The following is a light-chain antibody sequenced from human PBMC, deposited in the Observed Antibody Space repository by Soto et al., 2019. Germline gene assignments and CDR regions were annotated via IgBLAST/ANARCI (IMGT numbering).Light chain of an antibody. CDR3: QKYNSVPL. J-gene: IGKJ3*01. Sequence: DIPMTQSPSSLSASVGDRVTITCRASQGINNYVAWYQQKPGKAPKLLIYAASTLQSGVPSRFSGSGSGTDFTLTIISLQPDDVATYSCQKYNSVPLFGPGTRVDIK. V-gene: IGKV1-27*01. CDR1: QGINNY. CDR2: AAS.